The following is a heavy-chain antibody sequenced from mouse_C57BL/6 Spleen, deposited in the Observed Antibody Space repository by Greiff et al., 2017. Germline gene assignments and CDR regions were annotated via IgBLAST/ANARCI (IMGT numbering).Heavy chain of an antibody. J-gene: IGHJ2*01. CDR1: GYTFTSYG. CDR3: ARRGLLTTVVATNYFDY. V-gene: IGHV1-81*01. D-gene: IGHD1-1*01. CDR2: IYPRSGNT. Sequence: VQGVESGAELARPGASVKLSCKASGYTFTSYGISWVKQRTGQGLEWIGEIYPRSGNTYYNEKFKGKATLTADKSSSTAYMELRSLTSEDSAVYFCARRGLLTTVVATNYFDYWGQGTTLTVSS.